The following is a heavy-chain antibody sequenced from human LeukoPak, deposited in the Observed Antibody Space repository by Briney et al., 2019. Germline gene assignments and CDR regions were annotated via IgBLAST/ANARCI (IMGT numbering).Heavy chain of an antibody. Sequence: PSETLSLTCTVSGGSVSNYYWSWIRQSPGKGLEWIGYIYYTETSYNPSLKSRVTISADTSKDQFSLKLYSVTAADTAVYYCATRKLGNDYWGQGTLVTVSS. CDR2: IYYTET. J-gene: IGHJ4*02. CDR1: GGSVSNYY. V-gene: IGHV4-59*02. CDR3: ATRKLGNDY. D-gene: IGHD7-27*01.